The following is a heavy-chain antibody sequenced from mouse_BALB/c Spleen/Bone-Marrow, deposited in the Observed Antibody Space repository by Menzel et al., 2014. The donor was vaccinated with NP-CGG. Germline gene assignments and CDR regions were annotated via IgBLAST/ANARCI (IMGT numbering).Heavy chain of an antibody. V-gene: IGHV1S81*02. J-gene: IGHJ1*01. CDR1: GYSFTSYW. D-gene: IGHD1-2*01. Sequence: QVQLQQSGAELVRPGASVKLSCKASGYSFTSYWMNWVKQRPGQGLEWIGEINPSNGVTNFNEKFMIKATLTVDSSSSTAYMHLSSLTSEDSAVYYCTRSGFYGYGTYFDVWGAGTTVTVSS. CDR2: INPSNGVT. CDR3: TRSGFYGYGTYFDV.